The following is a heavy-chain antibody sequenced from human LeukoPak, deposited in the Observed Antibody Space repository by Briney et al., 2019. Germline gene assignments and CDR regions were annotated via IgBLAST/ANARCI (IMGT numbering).Heavy chain of an antibody. J-gene: IGHJ6*04. V-gene: IGHV3-11*04. Sequence: GGSLRLSCAASGFTFSDYYMSWIRQAPGKALEWVSSVSSGSSTINYADSVKDRFTISRDNAKISLYLQMNSLRAEDTAVYYCAELGITMIGGVWGKGTTVTISS. CDR3: AELGITMIGGV. CDR2: VSSGSSTI. CDR1: GFTFSDYY. D-gene: IGHD3-10*02.